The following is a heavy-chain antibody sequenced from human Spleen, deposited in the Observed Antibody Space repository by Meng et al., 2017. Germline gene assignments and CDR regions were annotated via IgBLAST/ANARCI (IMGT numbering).Heavy chain of an antibody. D-gene: IGHD4-11*01. CDR3: ARGPTTMAHDFDY. CDR1: GGPISSGDYY. Sequence: QGQAPAAGPGPGKPSQTLSLTCPVSGGPISSGDYYWGWIRQPPGKGLEWIGEINHSGSTNYNPSLESRATISVDTSQNNLSLKLSSVTAADSAVYYCARGPTTMAHDFDYWGQGTLVTVSS. CDR2: INHSGST. V-gene: IGHV4-39*02. J-gene: IGHJ4*02.